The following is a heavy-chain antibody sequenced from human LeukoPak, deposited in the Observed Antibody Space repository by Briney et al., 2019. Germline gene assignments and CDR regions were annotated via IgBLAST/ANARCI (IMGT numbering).Heavy chain of an antibody. CDR2: ISGSGDST. CDR1: AFTSSSYA. Sequence: PGGSLRLSCAASAFTSSSYAMSWVRQAPGKGLEWVSAISGSGDSTYYADSVKGRLTISRDNSKNTLYLQINSLRAEDTAVYYCAKVGRTAGIHYYYYGMDVWGQGTTVTVSS. CDR3: AKVGRTAGIHYYYYGMDV. J-gene: IGHJ6*02. D-gene: IGHD6-13*01. V-gene: IGHV3-23*01.